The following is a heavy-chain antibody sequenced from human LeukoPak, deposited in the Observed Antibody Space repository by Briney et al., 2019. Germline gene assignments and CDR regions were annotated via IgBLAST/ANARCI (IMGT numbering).Heavy chain of an antibody. J-gene: IGHJ4*02. CDR1: GGSFSAYY. CDR3: ARGQGTVTTH. V-gene: IGHV4-34*01. CDR2: INHSGSA. D-gene: IGHD4-17*01. Sequence: SSETLSLTCAVSGGSFSAYYWTWIRQPPGKGPEWIGEINHSGSANYNPSLKSRVTISLDTSKNQFSLKLSSVTAADTAVYYCARGQGTVTTHWGQGTLVTVSS.